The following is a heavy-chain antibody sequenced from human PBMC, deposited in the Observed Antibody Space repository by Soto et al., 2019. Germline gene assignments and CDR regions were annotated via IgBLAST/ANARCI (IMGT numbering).Heavy chain of an antibody. D-gene: IGHD2-15*01. J-gene: IGHJ3*02. CDR1: GGSISGYC. CDR2: IYTSGST. CDR3: ARAGHGGTYNDVFDI. V-gene: IGHV4-4*07. Sequence: QVQLQESGPGLVKPSDTLSLTCSVSGGSISGYCWRWLRQSAGKGLEWIGRIYTSGSTTYNRSLRSRVTMSVDTSKKQLSLKLTSVTAADAAVYYCARAGHGGTYNDVFDIWGQGTLVTVSS.